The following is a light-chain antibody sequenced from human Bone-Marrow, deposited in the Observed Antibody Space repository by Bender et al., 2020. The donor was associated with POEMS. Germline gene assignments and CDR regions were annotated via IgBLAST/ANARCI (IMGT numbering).Light chain of an antibody. CDR2: EVS. V-gene: IGLV2-14*01. J-gene: IGLJ3*02. CDR1: SSDVGGYNY. CDR3: CSFAISSTWV. Sequence: QSALTQPASVSGSPGQSVTISCTGTSSDVGGYNYVSWYQQHPGKAPKLLTYEVSKRPSGVPDRFSGSKSGNTASLTISGLQAEDEADYYCCSFAISSTWVFGGGTQLTVL.